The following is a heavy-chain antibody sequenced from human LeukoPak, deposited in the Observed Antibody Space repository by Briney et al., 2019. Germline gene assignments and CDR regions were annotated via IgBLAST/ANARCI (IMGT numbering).Heavy chain of an antibody. CDR1: GYTFTVYY. D-gene: IGHD3-10*01. J-gene: IGHJ4*02. V-gene: IGHV1-2*02. CDR3: ARVGRRGPFDY. CDR2: INPNSGGT. Sequence: ASVKVSCNASGYTFTVYYLHWVRQAPGQGLEWMGWINPNSGGTNYSHKFQGRVTITRDTSISTTYLELSRLRSDDTAVYYCARVGRRGPFDYWGQGTLVTVSS.